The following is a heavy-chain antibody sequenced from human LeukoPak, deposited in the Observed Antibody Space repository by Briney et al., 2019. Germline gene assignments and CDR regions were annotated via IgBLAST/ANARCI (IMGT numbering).Heavy chain of an antibody. D-gene: IGHD6-13*01. V-gene: IGHV1-2*02. CDR2: INPNSGGT. Sequence: ASVKVSCKASGYTFTGYYIHWVRQAPGQGLEWMGWINPNSGGTDYAQKFQGRVTMTRDTSIRTAYMEVSSLTSDDTAIYYCARDLLQQHLVHHWFDPWGQGTLVTVSS. J-gene: IGHJ5*02. CDR3: ARDLLQQHLVHHWFDP. CDR1: GYTFTGYY.